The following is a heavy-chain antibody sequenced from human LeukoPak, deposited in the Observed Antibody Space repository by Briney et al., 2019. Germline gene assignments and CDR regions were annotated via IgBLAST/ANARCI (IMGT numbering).Heavy chain of an antibody. J-gene: IGHJ4*02. CDR3: ARDLGETYYYDSSGYYYDL. V-gene: IGHV3-21*01. CDR2: ISSSSSYI. CDR1: GFTFSSYS. D-gene: IGHD3-22*01. Sequence: GGSLRLSCAASGFTFSSYSMNWVRQAPGKGLEWVSSISSSSSYIYYADSVKGRFTISRDNAKNSLYLQMNGLRAEDTAVYYCARDLGETYYYDSSGYYYDLWGQGTLVTVSS.